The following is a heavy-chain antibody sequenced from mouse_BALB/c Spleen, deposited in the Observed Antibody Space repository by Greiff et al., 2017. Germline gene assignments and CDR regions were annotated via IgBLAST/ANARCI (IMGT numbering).Heavy chain of an antibody. CDR1: GYTFTSYW. J-gene: IGHJ4*01. CDR3: TRGSGGAMDY. Sequence: EVKVVESGTVLARPGASVKMSCKASGYTFTSYWMHWVKQRPGQGLEWIGAIYPGNSDTSYNQKFKGKAKLTAVTSTSTAYMELSSLTNEDSAVYYCTRGSGGAMDYWGQGTSVTVSS. V-gene: IGHV1-5*01. D-gene: IGHD3-1*01. CDR2: IYPGNSDT.